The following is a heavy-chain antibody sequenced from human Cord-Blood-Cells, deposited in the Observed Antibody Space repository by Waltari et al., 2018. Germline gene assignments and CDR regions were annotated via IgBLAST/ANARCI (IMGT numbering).Heavy chain of an antibody. J-gene: IGHJ4*02. CDR3: ARGCPYDDFWSGYYFDY. CDR2: IYYRGST. V-gene: IGHV4-31*03. D-gene: IGHD3-3*01. CDR1: GGSISSGGYY. Sequence: QVQLQESGPGLVKPSQTLSLTCTVSGGSISSGGYYWSWIRQHPGKGLEWIGYIYYRGSTYYIPSLKSRVTIPVDTSKSQFALKMSSVTAADTAVYYCARGCPYDDFWSGYYFDYWGQGTLVTVSS.